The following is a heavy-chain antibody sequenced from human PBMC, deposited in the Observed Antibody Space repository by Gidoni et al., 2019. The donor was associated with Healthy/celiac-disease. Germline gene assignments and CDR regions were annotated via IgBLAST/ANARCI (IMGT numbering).Heavy chain of an antibody. CDR1: GCTFSSYA. CDR2: ISYDGSNK. Sequence: GGGVVQPGRSLRLSCAASGCTFSSYAMHWVRQAPGTWLEWVAVISYDGSNKYYADSVKGRFTISRDNSKNTLYLQMNSLRAEDTAVYYCARDRAAAGTDYWGQGTLVPVSS. CDR3: ARDRAAAGTDY. V-gene: IGHV3-30-3*01. J-gene: IGHJ4*02. D-gene: IGHD6-13*01.